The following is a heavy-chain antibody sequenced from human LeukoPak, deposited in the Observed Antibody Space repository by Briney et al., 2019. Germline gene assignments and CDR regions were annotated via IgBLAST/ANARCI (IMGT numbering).Heavy chain of an antibody. Sequence: GGSLRLSCAASGFTFSSYSMNWVRQAPGKGLEWVSSISSSSSYIYYADSVKGRFTISRDNAKNSLYLQMNSLGAEDTAVYYCARDLDGFFDFWGQGTLVTISS. V-gene: IGHV3-21*04. CDR2: ISSSSSYI. CDR1: GFTFSSYS. CDR3: ARDLDGFFDF. J-gene: IGHJ4*02. D-gene: IGHD5-24*01.